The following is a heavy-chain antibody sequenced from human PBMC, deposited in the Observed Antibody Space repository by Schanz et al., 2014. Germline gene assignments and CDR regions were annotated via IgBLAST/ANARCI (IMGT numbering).Heavy chain of an antibody. CDR3: ASDTMGGNFVLDV. J-gene: IGHJ6*02. V-gene: IGHV1-2*02. Sequence: QVQLVQSGAEVKKPGASVKVSCKASGYTFTSYYMHWVRQAPGQGLEWMGWINPNSGDRNYAQKFQGRVTMTRDMSINTAYMELSRLRSDDSAVYYCASDTMGGNFVLDVWGQGTTVTVSS. D-gene: IGHD3-10*01. CDR1: GYTFTSYY. CDR2: INPNSGDR.